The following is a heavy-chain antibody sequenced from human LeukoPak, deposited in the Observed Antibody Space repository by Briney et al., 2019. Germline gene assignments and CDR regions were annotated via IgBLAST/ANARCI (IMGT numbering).Heavy chain of an antibody. CDR1: GYTFTGYY. Sequence: ASVNVSCKASGYTFTGYYMHWVRQAPGQGLEWMGWINPNSGGTNYAQKFQGRVTMTRDTSISTAYMELSRLRSDDTAVYYCARDTRSGYSGYQYYFDYWGQGTLVTVSS. J-gene: IGHJ4*02. V-gene: IGHV1-2*02. D-gene: IGHD5-12*01. CDR3: ARDTRSGYSGYQYYFDY. CDR2: INPNSGGT.